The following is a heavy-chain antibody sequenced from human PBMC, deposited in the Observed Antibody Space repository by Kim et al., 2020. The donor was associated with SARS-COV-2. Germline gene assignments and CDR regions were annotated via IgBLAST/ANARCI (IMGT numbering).Heavy chain of an antibody. CDR1: GFTFSSYG. Sequence: GGSLRLSCAASGFTFSSYGMHWVRQAPGKGLEWVAVIWYDGSNKYYADSVKGRFTISRDNSKNTLYLQMNSLRAEDTAVYYCARDSQSGSGWTFDYWGQGTLVTVSS. D-gene: IGHD6-19*01. CDR3: ARDSQSGSGWTFDY. J-gene: IGHJ4*02. V-gene: IGHV3-33*01. CDR2: IWYDGSNK.